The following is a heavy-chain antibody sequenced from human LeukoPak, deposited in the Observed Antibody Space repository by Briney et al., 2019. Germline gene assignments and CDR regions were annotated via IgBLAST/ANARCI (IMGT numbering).Heavy chain of an antibody. Sequence: GGSLRLSCAASGFTFSSYAMSWVRQAPGKGLEWASAISGSGGSTYYADSVKGRFTISRDNSKNTLYLQMNSLRAEDTAVYYCAKDRNDYVWGSYREDYWGQGTLVTVSS. V-gene: IGHV3-23*01. J-gene: IGHJ4*02. CDR3: AKDRNDYVWGSYREDY. CDR1: GFTFSSYA. D-gene: IGHD3-16*02. CDR2: ISGSGGST.